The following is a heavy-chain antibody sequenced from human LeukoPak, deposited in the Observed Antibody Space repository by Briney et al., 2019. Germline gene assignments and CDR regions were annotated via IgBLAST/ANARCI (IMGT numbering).Heavy chain of an antibody. V-gene: IGHV3-30-3*01. CDR1: GFTFSSYA. Sequence: GGSLRLSCAASGFTFSSYAMHWLRQAPGKGLEWVAVTSSDGNIKYYADSVKGRFTISRDNSKNTLYLQMNSLRGEDTGVYYCARDRNWGFDYWGQGTLLTVSS. CDR2: TSSDGNIK. D-gene: IGHD7-27*01. CDR3: ARDRNWGFDY. J-gene: IGHJ4*02.